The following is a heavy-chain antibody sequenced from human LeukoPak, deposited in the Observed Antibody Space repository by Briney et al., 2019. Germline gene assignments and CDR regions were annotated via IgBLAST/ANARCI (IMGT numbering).Heavy chain of an antibody. Sequence: ASVKVSCKASGYTFTGYYIHWVRQAPGQGLEWMGWINPNSGGTNSAQKFQGRVTMTRDTSIGTAYMELSRLRSDDTAVYYCARALAATVTEFDYWGQGTLVTVSS. D-gene: IGHD6-13*01. CDR2: INPNSGGT. V-gene: IGHV1-2*02. CDR1: GYTFTGYY. J-gene: IGHJ4*02. CDR3: ARALAATVTEFDY.